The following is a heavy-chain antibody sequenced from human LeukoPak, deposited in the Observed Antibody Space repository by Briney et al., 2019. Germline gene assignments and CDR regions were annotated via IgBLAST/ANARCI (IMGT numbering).Heavy chain of an antibody. J-gene: IGHJ4*02. D-gene: IGHD3-10*01. V-gene: IGHV4-4*07. CDR3: ARGRDYYGSGSYWENRNRYYFDY. CDR2: IYTSGST. Sequence: SETLSLTCTVSGGSISSYYWSWIRQPAGKGLEWIGRIYTSGSTNYNPSLKSRVTMSVDTSKNQFSLKLSSVTAADTAVYYCARGRDYYGSGSYWENRNRYYFDYWGQGTLVTVSS. CDR1: GGSISSYY.